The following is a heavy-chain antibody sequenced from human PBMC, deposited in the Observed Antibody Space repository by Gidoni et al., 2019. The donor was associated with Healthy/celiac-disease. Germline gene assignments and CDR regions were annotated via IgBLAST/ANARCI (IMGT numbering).Heavy chain of an antibody. Sequence: EVQRVQSGAEVKKPGESLKISCKGSGYSFTSYWIGWVRQMPGKGLEWMGIIYPGDSDTRYRPSFQGQVTLSADQSISTAYLQWSSLKASDTAMYYCARLPYVDTAMVGGPWDYWGQGTLVTVSS. CDR2: IYPGDSDT. J-gene: IGHJ4*02. V-gene: IGHV5-51*01. CDR1: GYSFTSYW. D-gene: IGHD5-18*01. CDR3: ARLPYVDTAMVGGPWDY.